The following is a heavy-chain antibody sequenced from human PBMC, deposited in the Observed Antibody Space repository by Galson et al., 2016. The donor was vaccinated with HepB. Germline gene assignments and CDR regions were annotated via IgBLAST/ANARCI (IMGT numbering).Heavy chain of an antibody. CDR2: ISGSGGST. D-gene: IGHD5-24*01. V-gene: IGHV3-23*01. J-gene: IGHJ4*02. CDR3: VKGTGMGWLQLQASYFDY. Sequence: SLRLSCAASGFTFSSYAMSWVRQAPGKGLEWVSIISGSGGSTYYADSVKGRFTISRDNSKNTLYLQMNSLRAEDTAVYYCVKGTGMGWLQLQASYFDYWGQGTLVTVSS. CDR1: GFTFSSYA.